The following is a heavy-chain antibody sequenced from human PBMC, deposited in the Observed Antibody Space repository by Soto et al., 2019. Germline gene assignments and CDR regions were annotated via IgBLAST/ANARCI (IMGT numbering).Heavy chain of an antibody. Sequence: QVQLVQSGAEVKKPGSSVKVSCKASGGTFSTYAISWVRQAPGQGLEWMGGIIPIFATPTYAQKFQARVTSTADESTSTAYMVLSSLRSGVTAVYYCAFGMCGVVWGQGTAVTVSS. V-gene: IGHV1-69*12. CDR2: IIPIFATP. CDR3: AFGMCGVV. CDR1: GGTFSTYA. D-gene: IGHD3-16*01. J-gene: IGHJ6*02.